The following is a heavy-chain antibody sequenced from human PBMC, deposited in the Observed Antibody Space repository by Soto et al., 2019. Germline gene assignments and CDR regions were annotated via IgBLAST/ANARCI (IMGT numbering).Heavy chain of an antibody. J-gene: IGHJ4*02. CDR3: GRLAGAATGHTDFDF. Sequence: QLQLQETGPGLVKPSETLSLTCTVSGASIKSRNYFWGWIRQPPGKGLEFVGSIHSSGGTYYNPSLKSRVTVSVDLSNSHFSLSLKYLTATATAVYYCGRLAGAATGHTDFDFWGQGTLVTVSS. CDR2: IHSSGGT. V-gene: IGHV4-39*02. CDR1: GASIKSRNYF. D-gene: IGHD2-15*01.